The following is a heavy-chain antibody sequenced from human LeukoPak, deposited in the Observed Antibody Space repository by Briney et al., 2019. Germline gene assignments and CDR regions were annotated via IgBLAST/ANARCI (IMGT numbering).Heavy chain of an antibody. CDR3: VGAVAGRYYFDY. Sequence: ASVKVSCKASGGTFSSYAISWVRQAPGQGLEWMGGIIPIFGTANYAQKFQGRVTITADESTSTAYMELSSLRSEDTAVYYCVGAVAGRYYFDYWGQGTLVTVSS. CDR1: GGTFSSYA. V-gene: IGHV1-69*13. CDR2: IIPIFGTA. J-gene: IGHJ4*02. D-gene: IGHD6-19*01.